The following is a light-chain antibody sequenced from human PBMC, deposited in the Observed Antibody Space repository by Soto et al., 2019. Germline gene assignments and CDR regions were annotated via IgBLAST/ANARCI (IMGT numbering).Light chain of an antibody. CDR3: QQSYSVPHT. V-gene: IGKV1-39*01. CDR2: AAS. CDR1: QNIFSF. J-gene: IGKJ2*01. Sequence: DIQMTQSPSSLSASVGDSVTITCRASQNIFSFLGWYQHKPGKAPELLIYAASSLRSGVPSRFSGRGSGTDFALTISNLQPEDSATFYCQQSYSVPHTVGQGTKLEIK.